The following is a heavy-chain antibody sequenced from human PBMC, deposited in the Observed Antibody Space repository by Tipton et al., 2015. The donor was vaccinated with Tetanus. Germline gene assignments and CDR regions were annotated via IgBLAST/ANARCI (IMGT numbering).Heavy chain of an antibody. CDR1: GGSISTYY. D-gene: IGHD3-22*01. J-gene: IGHJ3*02. CDR2: IHTSGST. Sequence: TLSLTCTVSGGSISTYYWSWIRQPAGKGLEWIGRIHTSGSTNYNPSLKRRVTMSVDTSNNQFSRKLSSVTAADTAVYYCARDVWRYYDSSGYQDHDAFDIWGQGTMVTVSS. V-gene: IGHV4-4*07. CDR3: ARDVWRYYDSSGYQDHDAFDI.